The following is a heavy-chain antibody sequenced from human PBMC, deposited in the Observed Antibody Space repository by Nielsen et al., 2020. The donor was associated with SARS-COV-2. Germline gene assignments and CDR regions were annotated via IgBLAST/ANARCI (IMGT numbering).Heavy chain of an antibody. D-gene: IGHD6-19*01. CDR1: GFTISTYA. V-gene: IGHV3-23*01. CDR3: ARESVTGTDAFDI. CDR2: ISAST. Sequence: GESLKISCVVSGFTISTYAMSWVRQAPGKGLEWVSAISASTYYADSVKGRFTISRDNAKNSLSLQMNSLRAEDTAVYYCARESVTGTDAFDIWGQGTVVTVSS. J-gene: IGHJ3*02.